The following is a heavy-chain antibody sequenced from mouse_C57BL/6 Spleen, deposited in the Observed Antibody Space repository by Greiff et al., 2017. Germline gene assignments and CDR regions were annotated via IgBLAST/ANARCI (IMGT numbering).Heavy chain of an antibody. J-gene: IGHJ4*01. V-gene: IGHV3-8*01. Sequence: EVKLVESGPGLAKPSQPLSLTCSVTGYSITSDYWNWIRKFPGNKLEYMGYISYSGSTYYNPSLKSRISITRDTSKNQYYLQLNAVTTEDTATYYCARYRYYGGYAMDYWGQGTSVTVSS. CDR1: GYSITSDY. D-gene: IGHD1-1*01. CDR2: ISYSGST. CDR3: ARYRYYGGYAMDY.